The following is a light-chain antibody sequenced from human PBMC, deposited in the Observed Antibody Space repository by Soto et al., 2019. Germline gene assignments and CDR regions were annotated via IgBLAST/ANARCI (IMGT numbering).Light chain of an antibody. CDR3: QSYDSSLSGSLVV. V-gene: IGLV1-40*01. CDR2: GNT. J-gene: IGLJ2*01. CDR1: SSNIGAGYD. Sequence: QSALTQPPSVSGAPGQRVTISCTGSSSNIGAGYDVHWYQQLPGTAPKVLIYGNTNRPSGVPDRFSGSKSGTSASLAITGLQAEDEAEYYCQSYDSSLSGSLVVFGGGTQLTVL.